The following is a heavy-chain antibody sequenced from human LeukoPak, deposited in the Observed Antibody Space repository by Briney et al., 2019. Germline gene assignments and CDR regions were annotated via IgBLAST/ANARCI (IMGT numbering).Heavy chain of an antibody. CDR3: ARGHDSSGYYDFDY. CDR1: GGSFSGYY. Sequence: SETLSLTCAVYGGSFSGYYWNWIRQPPEKGMEWLGEINHSGSTNYNPSLKSRVTISVDTSKNQFSLKLTSVTAADTAVYYCARGHDSSGYYDFDYWGQGTLVTVSS. CDR2: INHSGST. V-gene: IGHV4-34*01. J-gene: IGHJ4*02. D-gene: IGHD3-22*01.